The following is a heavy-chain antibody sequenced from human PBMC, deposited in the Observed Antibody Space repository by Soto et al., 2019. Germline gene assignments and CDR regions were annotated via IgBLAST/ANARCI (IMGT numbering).Heavy chain of an antibody. Sequence: SVKVSCKASGGTFSSYTISWVRQAPGQGLEWMGRIIPILGIANYAQKFQGRVTITADTSTSTAYMELSSLRSEGTAVYYCARDGSAGNWIDPSGQATLVTVSS. J-gene: IGHJ5*02. CDR1: GGTFSSYT. V-gene: IGHV1-69*04. CDR2: IIPILGIA. CDR3: ARDGSAGNWIDP. D-gene: IGHD6-19*01.